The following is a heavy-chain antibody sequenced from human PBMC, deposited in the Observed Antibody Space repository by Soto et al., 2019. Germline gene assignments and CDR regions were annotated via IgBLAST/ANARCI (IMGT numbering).Heavy chain of an antibody. V-gene: IGHV1-69*02. CDR3: ASSYGSGYRAFDY. CDR2: VNPIVSMS. J-gene: IGHJ4*02. Sequence: QVQLVQSGAEVKRPGSSVKGSCKASGDTFNFYSINWVRQAPGLGLEWMGRVNPIVSMSNYAQKFQGRVTMTADKSTSTAYMELSSLISEDTAIYYCASSYGSGYRAFDYWGQGALVTVSS. D-gene: IGHD3-10*01. CDR1: GDTFNFYS.